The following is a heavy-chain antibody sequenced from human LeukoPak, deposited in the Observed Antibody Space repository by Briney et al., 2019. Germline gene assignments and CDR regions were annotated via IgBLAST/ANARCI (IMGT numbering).Heavy chain of an antibody. CDR3: ASAMTLYTNNPIDY. CDR2: INPNSGGT. Sequence: ASVTVSCKASGYTFTGYYMHWVRQAPGQGLEWMGWINPNSGGTNYAQKFQGRVTMTRDTSISTAYMELSRLRSDDTAVYYCASAMTLYTNNPIDYWGQGTLVTVSS. J-gene: IGHJ4*02. V-gene: IGHV1-2*02. CDR1: GYTFTGYY. D-gene: IGHD2-8*01.